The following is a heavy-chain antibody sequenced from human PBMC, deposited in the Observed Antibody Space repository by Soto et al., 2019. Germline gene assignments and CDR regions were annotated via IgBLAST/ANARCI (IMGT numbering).Heavy chain of an antibody. CDR2: IYPGDSNT. CDR1: GYSFTNCW. D-gene: IGHD7-27*01. Sequence: GESLKISCKGSGYSFTNCWIGWVRQMPGKGLEWMGLIYPGDSNTRYSPSFQGQVTISADKSISTAYLQWSSLEASDTAIYYCAKNGDHHYYYTMDVWGQGTTVTVSS. J-gene: IGHJ6*02. CDR3: AKNGDHHYYYTMDV. V-gene: IGHV5-51*01.